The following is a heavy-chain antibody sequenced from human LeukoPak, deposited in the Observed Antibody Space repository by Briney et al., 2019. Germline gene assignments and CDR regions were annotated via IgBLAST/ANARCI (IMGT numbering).Heavy chain of an antibody. D-gene: IGHD4-23*01. CDR3: TKGSTVVISWFDP. J-gene: IGHJ5*02. V-gene: IGHV3-15*01. CDR1: GFTFGDYA. Sequence: GGSLRLSCTASGFTFGDYAMSWFRQAPGKGLEWVGRIKSKTDGGTTDYAAPVKGRFTISRDDSKNTLYLQMNSLKTEDTAVYYCTKGSTVVISWFDPWGQGTLVTVSS. CDR2: IKSKTDGGTT.